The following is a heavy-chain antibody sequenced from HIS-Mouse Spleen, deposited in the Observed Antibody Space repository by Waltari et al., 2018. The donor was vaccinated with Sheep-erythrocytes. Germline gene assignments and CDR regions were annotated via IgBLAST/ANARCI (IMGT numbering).Heavy chain of an antibody. V-gene: IGHV3-21*01. CDR2: ISSSSSYR. D-gene: IGHD4-17*01. CDR1: GFTFSSYS. Sequence: EVQLVESGGGLVKPGGSLRLSCAASGFTFSSYSMNWVRQAPGKGLEGVSSISSSSSYRSYADSVKGRFTISRDNAKNSLYLQMNSLRAEDTAVYYCARVAAVTTYYFDYWGQGTLVTVSS. J-gene: IGHJ4*02. CDR3: ARVAAVTTYYFDY.